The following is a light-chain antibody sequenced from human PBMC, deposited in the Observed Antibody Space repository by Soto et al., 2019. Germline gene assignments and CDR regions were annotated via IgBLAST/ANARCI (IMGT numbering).Light chain of an antibody. Sequence: QSVLTQPRSVSGSPGQSVTISCTGTSSDVGRYNYVSWYQHHPGTAPKVMIYDVSERPSGVPDRFSGSKSGNTASLTISGLQAEDEADYYCCSYAGSPRFVFGTGIKLTVL. CDR1: SSDVGRYNY. J-gene: IGLJ1*01. CDR3: CSYAGSPRFV. CDR2: DVS. V-gene: IGLV2-11*01.